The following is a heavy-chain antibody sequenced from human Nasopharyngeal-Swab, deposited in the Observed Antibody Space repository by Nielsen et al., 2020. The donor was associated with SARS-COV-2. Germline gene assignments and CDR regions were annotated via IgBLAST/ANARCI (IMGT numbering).Heavy chain of an antibody. CDR3: ARVIVVVPAAILSGVYYYYMDV. CDR2: ISAYNGNT. J-gene: IGHJ6*03. V-gene: IGHV1-18*01. Sequence: ASVKVSCKASGYTFTSYGISWVRQAPGQGLEWMGWISAYNGNTNYAQKLQGRVTMTTDTSTGTAYMELRSLRSDDTAVYYCARVIVVVPAAILSGVYYYYMDVWGKGTTVTVSS. CDR1: GYTFTSYG. D-gene: IGHD2-2*02.